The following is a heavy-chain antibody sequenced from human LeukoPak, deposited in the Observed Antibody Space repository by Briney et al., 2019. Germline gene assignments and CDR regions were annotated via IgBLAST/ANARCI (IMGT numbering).Heavy chain of an antibody. CDR1: GFTFSSYA. CDR3: ARRSTVTRTYSFDY. D-gene: IGHD4-17*01. Sequence: GGSLRLSCAASGFTFSSYAMSWVRQAPRKGLEWVSSINSGDNTYYAGSVKGRFTISRDNSKNTLYLQMNSLGADDTAVYYCARRSTVTRTYSFDYWGQGTLVTVSS. V-gene: IGHV3-23*01. J-gene: IGHJ4*02. CDR2: INSGDNT.